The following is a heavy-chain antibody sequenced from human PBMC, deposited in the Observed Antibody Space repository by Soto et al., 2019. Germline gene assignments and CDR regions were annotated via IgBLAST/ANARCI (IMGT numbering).Heavy chain of an antibody. D-gene: IGHD6-19*01. Sequence: SVKGSCKASGGTFSGYAISWVRQAPGQGLEWMGGIIPIFGTANYAQKFQGRVTITADESTSTAYMELSSLRSEDTAVYYCANGGGQWLVQVHWFGPWGQGTLVTVSS. CDR3: ANGGGQWLVQVHWFGP. CDR1: GGTFSGYA. V-gene: IGHV1-69*13. CDR2: IIPIFGTA. J-gene: IGHJ5*02.